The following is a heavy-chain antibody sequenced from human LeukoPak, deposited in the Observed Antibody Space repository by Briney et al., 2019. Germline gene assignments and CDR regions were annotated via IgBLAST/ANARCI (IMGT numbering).Heavy chain of an antibody. CDR2: INQEASRT. V-gene: IGHV3-7*01. D-gene: IGHD2/OR15-2a*01. J-gene: IGHJ4*02. Sequence: GGSLRLSCAASGFTFRSYWMSWVRQAPGKGLEWLGHINQEASRTDHADSVKGRFTISRDNSRNLLYLHMSSLRAEDTAVYYCAKYLSRAFDSWGQGILVSVSS. CDR3: AKYLSRAFDS. CDR1: GFTFRSYW.